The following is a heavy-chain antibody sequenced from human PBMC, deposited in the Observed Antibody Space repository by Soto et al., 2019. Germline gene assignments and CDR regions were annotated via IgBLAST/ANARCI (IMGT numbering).Heavy chain of an antibody. Sequence: GGSLRLSCAASGFTFSSYWMHWVRQAPGKGLVWVSRINSDGSSKSYADSVKGRFTISRDNAKNTLYLQMNSLRAEDTAVYYCVPPGDYGMDVWGQGTTVTVSS. CDR1: GFTFSSYW. J-gene: IGHJ6*02. CDR3: VPPGDYGMDV. V-gene: IGHV3-74*01. CDR2: INSDGSSK.